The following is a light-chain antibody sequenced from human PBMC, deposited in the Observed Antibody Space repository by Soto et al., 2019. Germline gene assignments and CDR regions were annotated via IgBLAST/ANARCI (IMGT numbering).Light chain of an antibody. CDR3: SSHGGSSPYV. CDR1: TSDIGGYNF. J-gene: IGLJ1*01. Sequence: QSVLTQPPSASGSPGQSVAISCTGTTSDIGGYNFVSWYQQHPGKAPKLIIFEVNRRPSGVPDRFSGSKAGNTASLTVSGLQAEYEADYYCSSHGGSSPYVFGTGTKVTVL. V-gene: IGLV2-8*01. CDR2: EVN.